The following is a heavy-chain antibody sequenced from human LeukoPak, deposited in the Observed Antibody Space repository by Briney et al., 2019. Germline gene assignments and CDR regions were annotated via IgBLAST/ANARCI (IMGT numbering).Heavy chain of an antibody. V-gene: IGHV4-34*01. CDR3: ATTYCSGGSCYWYFDL. J-gene: IGHJ2*01. Sequence: TSETLSLTCAVYGGSFSGYYWSWIRQPPGKGLEWIGSIYYSGSTYYNPSLKSRVTISVDTSKNQFSLKLSSVTAADTAVYYCATTYCSGGSCYWYFDLWGRGTLVTVSS. CDR1: GGSFSGYY. D-gene: IGHD2-15*01. CDR2: IYYSGST.